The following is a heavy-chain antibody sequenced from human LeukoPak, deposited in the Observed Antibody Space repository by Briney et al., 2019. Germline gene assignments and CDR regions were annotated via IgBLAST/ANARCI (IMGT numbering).Heavy chain of an antibody. CDR2: ISYSGST. CDR1: GGSISSGGYY. V-gene: IGHV4-31*03. J-gene: IGHJ6*02. D-gene: IGHD3-3*01. Sequence: PSETLSLTCTVSGGSISSGGYYWSWIRQHPGKGLECIGYISYSGSTYYNPSLKSRVTISVDTSKNQFSLKLSSVTAADTAVYYCARDYDFWSGYGYGMDVWGQGTTVTLSS. CDR3: ARDYDFWSGYGYGMDV.